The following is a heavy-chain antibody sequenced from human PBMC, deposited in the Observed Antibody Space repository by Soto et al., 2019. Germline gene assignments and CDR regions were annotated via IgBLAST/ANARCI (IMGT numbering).Heavy chain of an antibody. CDR2: ISSSSSYT. CDR1: GFTFSDYY. CDR3: ARLNSGYSYGTDFDY. Sequence: QVQLVESGGGLVKPGGSLRLSCAASGFTFSDYYMSWIRQAPGKGLEWVSYISSSSSYTNYADSVKGRVTISRDNAKNSLYLQMTSLRAEDTAVYYCARLNSGYSYGTDFDYWGQGTLVTVSS. D-gene: IGHD5-18*01. J-gene: IGHJ4*02. V-gene: IGHV3-11*06.